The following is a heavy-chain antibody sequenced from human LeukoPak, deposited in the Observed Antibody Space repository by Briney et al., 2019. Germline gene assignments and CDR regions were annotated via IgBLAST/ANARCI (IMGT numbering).Heavy chain of an antibody. CDR1: GFIFSNYG. D-gene: IGHD3-3*01. CDR2: ISASGSAT. V-gene: IGHV3-23*01. J-gene: IGHJ4*02. Sequence: GGSLRLSCAASGFIFSNYGMNWVRQAPGKGLEWVAAISASGSATSYADSARGRFTISRDNSKSTTYLQMNSLRAEDTAVFYCAKDLYLRDFWGGYFDYWGQGIPVTVSS. CDR3: AKDLYLRDFWGGYFDY.